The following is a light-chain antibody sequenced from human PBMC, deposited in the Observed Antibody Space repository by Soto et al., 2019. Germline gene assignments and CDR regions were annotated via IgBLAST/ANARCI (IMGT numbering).Light chain of an antibody. CDR1: QSVSSNY. CDR3: QHYVSSPWT. J-gene: IGKJ1*01. Sequence: EIVLTQSPGTLSLSPGERATLSCRASQSVSSNYLAWYQQKPGQAPRLLIYGASSRATGIPDRFSGSGSGTDLTLTISRLEPEDFAVYYCQHYVSSPWTFGQWTKVEIK. CDR2: GAS. V-gene: IGKV3-20*01.